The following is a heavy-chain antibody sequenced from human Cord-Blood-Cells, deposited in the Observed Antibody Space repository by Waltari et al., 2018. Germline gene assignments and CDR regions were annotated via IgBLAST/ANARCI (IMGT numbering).Heavy chain of an antibody. CDR1: GYSIRSGYY. CDR3: ARESPYCTGGVCYTDAFDI. CDR2: IYHSGST. J-gene: IGHJ3*02. Sequence: QVQLQESGPGLVKPSETLSPTCAVSGYSIRSGYYWGWIRQPPGKGLEWIGSIYHSGSTYYNPSLKSRVTISVDTSKNQFSLKLSSVTAADTAVYYCARESPYCTGGVCYTDAFDIWGQGTMVTVSS. V-gene: IGHV4-38-2*02. D-gene: IGHD2-8*02.